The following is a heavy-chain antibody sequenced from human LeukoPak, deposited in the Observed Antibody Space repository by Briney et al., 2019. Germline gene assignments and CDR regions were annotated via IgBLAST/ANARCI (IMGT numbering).Heavy chain of an antibody. J-gene: IGHJ4*02. CDR2: IYHSGST. V-gene: IGHV4-38-2*02. Sequence: SETLSLTCTVSAYSISSGYYWGWIRQPPGKGLEWIGGIYHSGSTYYNPSLKSRVTISVDTSKNHFSLKLSSLTAADTAVYYCAREGYASGSSPPYYFDYWGQGTLVTVSS. CDR1: AYSISSGYY. CDR3: AREGYASGSSPPYYFDY. D-gene: IGHD3-10*01.